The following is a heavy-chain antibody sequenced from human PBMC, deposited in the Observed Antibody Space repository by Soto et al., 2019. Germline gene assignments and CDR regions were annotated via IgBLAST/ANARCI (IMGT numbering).Heavy chain of an antibody. J-gene: IGHJ4*02. Sequence: QVQLVQSGAEVKKPGASVKVSCKASGYTFTSYYMHWVRQAPGQGLEWMGIINPSGGITSYAQKFHGKVTMTRVASTSTVYMELSSLRSEYTAVYYCAINQCLWGQGTLVTVSS. D-gene: IGHD2-2*01. CDR3: AINQCL. CDR2: INPSGGIT. V-gene: IGHV1-46*01. CDR1: GYTFTSYY.